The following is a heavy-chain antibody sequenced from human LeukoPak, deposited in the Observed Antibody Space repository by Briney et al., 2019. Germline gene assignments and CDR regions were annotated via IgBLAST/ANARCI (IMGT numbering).Heavy chain of an antibody. CDR1: GGSISSYY. D-gene: IGHD3-3*01. CDR2: IYTSGTI. CDR3: ARDVYYDFWSGYRTERETNNWFDP. J-gene: IGHJ5*02. V-gene: IGHV4-4*07. Sequence: PSETLSLTCTVTGGSISSYYWSWIRQPAGTALEWIGRIYTSGTITYNPSLKSRVTMSVDTSKNQFSLKLSSVTAADTAVYYCARDVYYDFWSGYRTERETNNWFDPWGQGTLVTVSS.